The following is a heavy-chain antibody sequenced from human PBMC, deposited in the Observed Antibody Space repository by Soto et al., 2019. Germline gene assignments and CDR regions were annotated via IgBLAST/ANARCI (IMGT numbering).Heavy chain of an antibody. D-gene: IGHD4-17*01. J-gene: IGHJ6*02. CDR2: IYPGHSDT. V-gene: IGHV5-51*01. CDR3: ASLATRRPTVTPTITKWFDYYYGMDV. Sequence: PGESLKISCKGSGYSFTSYWIGWVRQMPGKGLEWMGIIYPGHSDTRYSPSFQGQVTISADKSISTAYLQWSSLKASDTAMYYCASLATRRPTVTPTITKWFDYYYGMDVWGQGTTVTVSS. CDR1: GYSFTSYW.